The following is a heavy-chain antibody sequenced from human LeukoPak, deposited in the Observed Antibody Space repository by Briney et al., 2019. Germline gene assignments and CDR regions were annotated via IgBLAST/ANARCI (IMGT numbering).Heavy chain of an antibody. CDR3: ARHVRPPIGWFDP. CDR1: GGSISSYH. CDR2: IYYSGST. Sequence: PSETLSLTCTVSGGSISSYHWSWIRQPPGKGLEWIGSIYYSGSTYYNPSLKSRVTISVDTSKNQFSLKLSSVTAADTAVYYCARHVRPPIGWFDPWGQGTLVTVSS. J-gene: IGHJ5*02. D-gene: IGHD1-1*01. V-gene: IGHV4-59*05.